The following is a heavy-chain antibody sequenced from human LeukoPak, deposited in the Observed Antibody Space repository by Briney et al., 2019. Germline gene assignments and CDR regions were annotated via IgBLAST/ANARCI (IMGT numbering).Heavy chain of an antibody. J-gene: IGHJ4*02. CDR2: ISYDGSNK. Sequence: GGSLRLSCAASGFTFSSYAMRWVRQAPGKGLEWVAVISYDGSNKYYADSVKGRFTISRDNSKNTLYLQMNSLRAEDTAVYYCARPGIRFGEYTYYFDYWGQGTLVTVSS. CDR1: GFTFSSYA. V-gene: IGHV3-30-3*01. D-gene: IGHD3-10*01. CDR3: ARPGIRFGEYTYYFDY.